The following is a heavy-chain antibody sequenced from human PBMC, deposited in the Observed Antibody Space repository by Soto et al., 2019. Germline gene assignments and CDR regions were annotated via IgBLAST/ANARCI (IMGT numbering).Heavy chain of an antibody. Sequence: GSLRLSCAASGFTFSSYGMHWVRQAPGKGLEWVAVISYDGSNKYYADSVKGRFTISRDNSKNTLYLQMNSLRAEDTAVYYCAKDPTYYDILTGYHPAIDYYGMDVWGQGTTVTVSS. CDR1: GFTFSSYG. CDR3: AKDPTYYDILTGYHPAIDYYGMDV. V-gene: IGHV3-30*18. D-gene: IGHD3-9*01. J-gene: IGHJ6*02. CDR2: ISYDGSNK.